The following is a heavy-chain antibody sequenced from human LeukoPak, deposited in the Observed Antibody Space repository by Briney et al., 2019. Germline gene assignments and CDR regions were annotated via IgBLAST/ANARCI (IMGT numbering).Heavy chain of an antibody. Sequence: GGSLRLSCAASGFTFSSYSMNWVRQAPGKGLEWVSVIYSGGSTYYADSVKGRFTISRDNSKNTLYLQMNSLRAEDTAVYYCARARPQYSSGWYFDYWGQGTLVTVSS. CDR2: IYSGGST. V-gene: IGHV3-53*01. CDR3: ARARPQYSSGWYFDY. D-gene: IGHD6-19*01. J-gene: IGHJ4*02. CDR1: GFTFSSYS.